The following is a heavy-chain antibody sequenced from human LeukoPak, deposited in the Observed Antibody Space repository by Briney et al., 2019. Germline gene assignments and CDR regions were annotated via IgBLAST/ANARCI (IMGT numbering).Heavy chain of an antibody. CDR3: AGCYDSSGYFDY. J-gene: IGHJ4*02. Sequence: SETLSLTCTVSGGSISSYYWSWIRQPPGKGLEWIGYIYYSGSTNYNPSLKSRVTISVDTSKNQFSLKLSSVTAADTAVYYCAGCYDSSGYFDYWGQGTLVTVSS. CDR2: IYYSGST. D-gene: IGHD3-22*01. CDR1: GGSISSYY. V-gene: IGHV4-59*01.